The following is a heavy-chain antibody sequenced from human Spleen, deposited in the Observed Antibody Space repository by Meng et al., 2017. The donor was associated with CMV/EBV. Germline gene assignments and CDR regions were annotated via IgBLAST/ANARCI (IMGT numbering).Heavy chain of an antibody. Sequence: SETLSLTCTVSGGSISSSSYYWGWIRQPPGKGLEWIGSISYSGITYHNPSLRSRLTISVDMSRNQISLILNSVTAADTAVYYCASRAGPDAFDVWGQGTMVTVSS. D-gene: IGHD3-10*01. CDR2: ISYSGIT. V-gene: IGHV4-39*07. CDR3: ASRAGPDAFDV. J-gene: IGHJ3*01. CDR1: GGSISSSSYY.